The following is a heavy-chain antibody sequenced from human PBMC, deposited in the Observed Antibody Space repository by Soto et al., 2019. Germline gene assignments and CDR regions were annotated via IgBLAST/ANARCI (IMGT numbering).Heavy chain of an antibody. J-gene: IGHJ6*02. CDR1: GYSFTSYW. D-gene: IGHD3-22*01. CDR2: IDPSDSYT. V-gene: IGHV5-10-1*01. Sequence: GESLKISCKGSGYSFTSYWISWVRQMPGKGLERMGRIDPSDSYTNYSPSFQGHVTISADKSISTAYLQWSSLKASDTAMYYCARHASITMIVVVPDAYYYYGMDAWGQGTRSPSP. CDR3: ARHASITMIVVVPDAYYYYGMDA.